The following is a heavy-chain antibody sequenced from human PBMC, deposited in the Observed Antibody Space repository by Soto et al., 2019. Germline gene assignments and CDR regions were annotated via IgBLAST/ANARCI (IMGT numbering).Heavy chain of an antibody. CDR1: GGSISSYY. V-gene: IGHV4-59*08. CDR3: ARHGGGYCSSTSCYESSGIDY. CDR2: IYYSGST. Sequence: PSETLSLTCTVSGGSISSYYWSWIRQPPGKGLEWIGYIYYSGSTNYNPSLKSRVTISVDTSKNQFSLKLSSVTAADTAVYYFARHGGGYCSSTSCYESSGIDYWGQGTLVTVSS. D-gene: IGHD2-2*01. J-gene: IGHJ4*02.